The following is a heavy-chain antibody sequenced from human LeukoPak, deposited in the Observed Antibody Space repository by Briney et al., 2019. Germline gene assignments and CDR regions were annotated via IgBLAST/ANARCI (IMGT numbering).Heavy chain of an antibody. Sequence: SETLSLTCTVSGGSISSGGYYRSWIRQHPGKGLEWIRYIYYSGSTYYNPSLKSRVTISVDTSKNQFSLKLSSVTAADTAVYYCARTFLQLLGAFDIWGQGTMVTVSS. CDR2: IYYSGST. V-gene: IGHV4-31*03. CDR1: GGSISSGGYY. D-gene: IGHD2-2*01. CDR3: ARTFLQLLGAFDI. J-gene: IGHJ3*02.